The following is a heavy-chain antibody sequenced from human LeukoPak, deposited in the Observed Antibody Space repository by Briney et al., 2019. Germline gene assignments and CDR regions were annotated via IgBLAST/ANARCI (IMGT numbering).Heavy chain of an antibody. V-gene: IGHV3-33*01. CDR1: GFTFSSYG. D-gene: IGHD3-3*01. J-gene: IGHJ4*02. CDR3: GISYTEWLSSLDY. CDR2: IWYDETNK. Sequence: GGSLRLSCAASGFTFSSYGMHWVRQAPGKGLEWVAVIWYDETNKNYADSVKGRFTISRDNSKNTLFLQMNSLRAEDTAVYYCGISYTEWLSSLDYWGQGTLVTVSS.